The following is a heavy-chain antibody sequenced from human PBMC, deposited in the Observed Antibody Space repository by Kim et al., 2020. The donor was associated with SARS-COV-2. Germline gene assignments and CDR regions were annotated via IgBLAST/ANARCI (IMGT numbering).Heavy chain of an antibody. CDR2: IWYDGSNN. J-gene: IGHJ4*02. V-gene: IGHV3-33*01. CDR1: GFTFSNYG. Sequence: GRSLRLSCAASGFTFSNYGMHWVRQAPGKGLEWVAIIWYDGSNNYYADSVKGRFTISRDNSKNTLYLQMNSLRAEDTAVYYCARDTSSWYYFDYWGQGTLVTVSS. D-gene: IGHD6-13*01. CDR3: ARDTSSWYYFDY.